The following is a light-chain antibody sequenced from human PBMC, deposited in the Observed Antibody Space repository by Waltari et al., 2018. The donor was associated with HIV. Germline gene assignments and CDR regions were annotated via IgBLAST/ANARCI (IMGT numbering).Light chain of an antibody. CDR2: EVS. V-gene: IGLV2-14*01. CDR1: SSDVGGYDY. Sequence: QSALTQPASVSGSPGQSITISCTGTSSDVGGYDYVSWYQQHPGKAPKLMIYEVSNRPAGVSNLFSCSKSGNTASLTISGLQAEDEADYYCSSYTSSTTPYVFGTGTKVTVL. CDR3: SSYTSSTTPYV. J-gene: IGLJ1*01.